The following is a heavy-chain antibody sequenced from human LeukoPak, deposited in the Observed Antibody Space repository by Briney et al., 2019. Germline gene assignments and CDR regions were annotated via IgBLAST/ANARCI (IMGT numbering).Heavy chain of an antibody. CDR2: ISGSGGST. D-gene: IGHD3-10*01. J-gene: IGHJ4*02. Sequence: GGSLRLSYAASGFTFKSYAMSWVPQAPGKGLEGASTISGSGGSTYHPDSVKGRLTISRDNSKNTLYLQMHRLRAEDTAVYYCASYMVRESFDYWGQGTLVTVSS. V-gene: IGHV3-23*01. CDR3: ASYMVRESFDY. CDR1: GFTFKSYA.